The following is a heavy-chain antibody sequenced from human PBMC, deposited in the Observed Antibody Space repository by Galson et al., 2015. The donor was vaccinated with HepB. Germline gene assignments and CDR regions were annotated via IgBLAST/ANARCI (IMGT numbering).Heavy chain of an antibody. Sequence: SVKVSCKASGYTFTSYYMHWVRQAPGQGLEWMGIINPSGGSTSYAQKFQDRVTMTRDTSTSTVYMELSSLRSEDTAVYYCATASAASDIVVVPASVGHYMAVWGKGTTGTAAS. CDR2: INPSGGST. CDR1: GYTFTSYY. J-gene: IGHJ6*03. D-gene: IGHD2-2*01. V-gene: IGHV1-46*03. CDR3: ATASAASDIVVVPASVGHYMAV.